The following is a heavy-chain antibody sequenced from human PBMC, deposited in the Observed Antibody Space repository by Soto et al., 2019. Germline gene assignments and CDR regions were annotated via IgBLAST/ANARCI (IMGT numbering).Heavy chain of an antibody. Sequence: GSLRLSCAASGLTFSSYGMHWVRQAPGKGLEWVAVISYDGSNKYYADSVKGRFTISRDNSKNTLYLQMNSLRAEDTAVYYCAKWERETSYYFDYWGQGTLVTVSS. CDR1: GLTFSSYG. CDR2: ISYDGSNK. J-gene: IGHJ4*02. CDR3: AKWERETSYYFDY. V-gene: IGHV3-30*18. D-gene: IGHD1-26*01.